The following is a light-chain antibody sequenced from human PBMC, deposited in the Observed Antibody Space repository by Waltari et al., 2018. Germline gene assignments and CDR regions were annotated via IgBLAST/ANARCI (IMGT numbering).Light chain of an antibody. J-gene: IGKJ2*01. Sequence: DTQLSQFPSTLAASVGDRVTITCRAREAINKWLAWYQQKPGKAPKVLIYDASTLQSGVPSRFSGSGSGTEFTLTIDSLQTEDFAVYYCQQYNNWPLYTFGQGTKLEIK. V-gene: IGKV1-5*01. CDR3: QQYNNWPLYT. CDR2: DAS. CDR1: EAINKW.